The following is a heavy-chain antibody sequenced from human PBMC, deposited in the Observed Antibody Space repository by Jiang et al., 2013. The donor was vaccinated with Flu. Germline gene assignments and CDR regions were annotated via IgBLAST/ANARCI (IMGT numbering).Heavy chain of an antibody. D-gene: IGHD3-22*01. J-gene: IGHJ3*02. CDR1: GYTLTELS. V-gene: IGHV1-24*01. Sequence: SCKVSGYTLTELSMHWVRQAPGKGLEWMGGFDPEDGETIYAQKFQGRVTMTEDTSTDTAYMELSSLRSEDTAVYYCASSITMIVVANDAFDIWGQGTMVTVSS. CDR2: FDPEDGET. CDR3: ASSITMIVVANDAFDI.